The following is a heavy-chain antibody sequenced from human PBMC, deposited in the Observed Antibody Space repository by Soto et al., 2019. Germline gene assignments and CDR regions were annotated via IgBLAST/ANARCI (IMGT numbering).Heavy chain of an antibody. V-gene: IGHV1-18*01. CDR3: SREPPETPPDY. CDR2: ISAKNGNT. CDR1: GYTFSDYG. Sequence: QVQLVQSGAAVKQPGASVKVSCKASGYTFSDYGISWVRQAPGQGLEWMGWISAKNGNTRFAQKFRGRVTMTTDTYTSTVYMEVRSLQPDDTVVYYCSREPPETPPDYCGQVTLVTVSS. J-gene: IGHJ4*02.